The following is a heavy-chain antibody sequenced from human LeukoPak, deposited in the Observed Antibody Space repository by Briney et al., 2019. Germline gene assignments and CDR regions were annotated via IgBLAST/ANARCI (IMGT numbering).Heavy chain of an antibody. Sequence: GGSLRLSCAASGFTVSSNYMSWVRQAPGKGLEWVSAISGSGGSTYYADSVKGRFTIFRDNSKNTLYLQMNSLRAEDTAVYYCAKADIVVVPAAQDLYYYGMDVWGQGTTVTVSS. V-gene: IGHV3-23*01. D-gene: IGHD2-2*01. J-gene: IGHJ6*02. CDR3: AKADIVVVPAAQDLYYYGMDV. CDR2: ISGSGGST. CDR1: GFTVSSNY.